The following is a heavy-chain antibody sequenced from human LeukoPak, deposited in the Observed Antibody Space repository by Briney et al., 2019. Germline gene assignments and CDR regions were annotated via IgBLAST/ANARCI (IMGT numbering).Heavy chain of an antibody. D-gene: IGHD2-2*01. Sequence: ASVKVSCKASGYTFTSYYMHWVRQAPGQGLEWMGWINPNSGGTNYAQKFQGRVTMTRDTSISTAYMELSRLRSDDTAVYYCARSQYQLQIIDYWGQGTLVTVSS. V-gene: IGHV1-2*02. CDR1: GYTFTSYY. J-gene: IGHJ4*02. CDR3: ARSQYQLQIIDY. CDR2: INPNSGGT.